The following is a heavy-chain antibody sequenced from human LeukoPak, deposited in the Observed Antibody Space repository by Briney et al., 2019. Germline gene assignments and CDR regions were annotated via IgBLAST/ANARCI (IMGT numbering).Heavy chain of an antibody. J-gene: IGHJ4*02. CDR3: AKDIAASGLPRIFDF. Sequence: GGSLRLSCAASGFTFSNFVMTWVRQAPGMGLEWVSAISGSGGRGTTYYADSAKGRFTISRDNAKNTMYLQMNSLSVEDTAVYYCAKDIAASGLPRIFDFWGQGTLVTVSS. V-gene: IGHV3-23*01. CDR2: ISGSGGRGTT. D-gene: IGHD6-13*01. CDR1: GFTFSNFV.